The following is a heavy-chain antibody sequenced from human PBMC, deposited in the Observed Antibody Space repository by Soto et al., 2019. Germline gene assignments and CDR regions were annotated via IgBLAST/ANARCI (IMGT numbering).Heavy chain of an antibody. Sequence: QITLKESGPTLVNPTQTLTLTCSFSGFSLRTDGVGVGWIRQPPGKALEWLALIYWNDDKRYRPSLRSRLTIISDTSRNQVVLIMTNMDPVDTGTYYCAHRTSVAGPYGLDVWGQGITVTVSS. J-gene: IGHJ6*02. CDR1: GFSLRTDGVG. D-gene: IGHD6-19*01. CDR3: AHRTSVAGPYGLDV. CDR2: IYWNDDK. V-gene: IGHV2-5*01.